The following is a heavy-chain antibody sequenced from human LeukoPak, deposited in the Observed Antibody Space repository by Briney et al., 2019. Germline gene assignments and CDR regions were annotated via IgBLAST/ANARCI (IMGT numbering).Heavy chain of an antibody. J-gene: IGHJ4*02. CDR2: INTNTGNP. CDR3: ARYYYDSSGYQSHFDY. V-gene: IGHV7-4-1*02. CDR1: GYTFTSYA. Sequence: ASVKGFCKASGYTFTSYAMNWVPQAPGQGLEWMGWINTNTGNPTYAQGFTGRFVFSLDTSVSTAYLQISSLKAEDTAVYYCARYYYDSSGYQSHFDYWGQGTLVTVSS. D-gene: IGHD3-22*01.